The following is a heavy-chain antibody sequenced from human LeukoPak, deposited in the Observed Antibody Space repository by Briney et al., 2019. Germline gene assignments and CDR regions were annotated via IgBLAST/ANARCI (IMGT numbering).Heavy chain of an antibody. CDR2: INWNGGST. D-gene: IGHD2-2*01. J-gene: IGHJ5*02. CDR1: GFTFSSYA. CDR3: ARELEGNIVVVPAAMGS. Sequence: PGGSLRLSCAASGFTFSSYAMHWVRQAPGKGLEWVSGINWNGGSTGYADSVKGRFTISRDNAKNSLYLQMNSLRAEDTAVYYCARELEGNIVVVPAAMGSWGQGTLVTVSS. V-gene: IGHV3-20*04.